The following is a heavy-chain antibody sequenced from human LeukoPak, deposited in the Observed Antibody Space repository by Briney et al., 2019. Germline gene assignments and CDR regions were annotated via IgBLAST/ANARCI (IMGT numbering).Heavy chain of an antibody. V-gene: IGHV4-59*01. CDR3: ASLGYSYGIDY. CDR1: GGSISSYY. J-gene: IGHJ4*02. Sequence: SETLSLTCTVSGGSISSYYWSWIRQPPGKGLEWIGYIYYSGSTNYNPSLKSRVTISVDTSKNQFSLKLSSVIAADTAVYYCASLGYSYGIDYWGQGTLVTVSS. D-gene: IGHD5-18*01. CDR2: IYYSGST.